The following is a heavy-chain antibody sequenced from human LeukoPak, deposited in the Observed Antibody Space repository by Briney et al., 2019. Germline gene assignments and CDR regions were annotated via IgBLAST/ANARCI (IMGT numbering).Heavy chain of an antibody. D-gene: IGHD3-22*01. V-gene: IGHV3-66*01. CDR1: GFTVSSNY. CDR2: IYSGGST. CDR3: ARNWVVVKGRWFDP. J-gene: IGHJ5*02. Sequence: GGSLRLSCAASGFTVSSNYMSWVRQAPGKGLEWVSVIYSGGSTYYADSVKGRFTISRDNSKNTLHLQMNSLRAEDTAVYYCARNWVVVKGRWFDPWGQGTLVTVSS.